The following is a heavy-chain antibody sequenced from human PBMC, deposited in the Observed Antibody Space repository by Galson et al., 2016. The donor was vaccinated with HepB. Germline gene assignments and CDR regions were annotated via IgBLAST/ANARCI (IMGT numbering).Heavy chain of an antibody. CDR1: GFTFSLAW. CDR2: MKSKGSGGTT. Sequence: SLRLSCAGSGFTFSLAWMTWVRQAPGKGLEWVGRMKSKGSGGTTDYAAPVKGRFSIARDDSKNEHYLQMNSLTTEDTAVYYCIHDWDYNYGMNVWGQGTTVTVSS. D-gene: IGHD3-9*01. J-gene: IGHJ6*02. CDR3: IHDWDYNYGMNV. V-gene: IGHV3-15*01.